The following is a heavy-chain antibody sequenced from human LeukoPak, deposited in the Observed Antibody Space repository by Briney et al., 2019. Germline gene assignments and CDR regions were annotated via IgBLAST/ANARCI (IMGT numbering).Heavy chain of an antibody. CDR2: INPSGGST. V-gene: IGHV1-46*01. CDR3: ARGGTAMTYYYYYGMDV. Sequence: GASVKVSCKASGYTFTSYYMHWVRQAPGQGLEWMGIINPSGGSTSYAQKFQGRVTITADESTSTAYMELSSLRSEDTAVYYCARGGTAMTYYYYYGMDVWGQGTTVTVSS. CDR1: GYTFTSYY. J-gene: IGHJ6*02. D-gene: IGHD5-18*01.